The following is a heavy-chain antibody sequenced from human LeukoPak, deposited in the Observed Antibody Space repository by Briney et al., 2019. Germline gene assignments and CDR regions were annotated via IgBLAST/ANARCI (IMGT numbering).Heavy chain of an antibody. V-gene: IGHV4-4*07. Sequence: SETLSLTCTVSGGSIGSYYWSWIRQPAGKGLEWIGRMHSSGSTNYNPSLKSRVTMSVDRSKNQFSLKLSSVTAADTAVYYCARQNRGEAAAENWFDPWGQGTLVTVSS. D-gene: IGHD6-13*01. CDR3: ARQNRGEAAAENWFDP. J-gene: IGHJ5*02. CDR2: MHSSGST. CDR1: GGSIGSYY.